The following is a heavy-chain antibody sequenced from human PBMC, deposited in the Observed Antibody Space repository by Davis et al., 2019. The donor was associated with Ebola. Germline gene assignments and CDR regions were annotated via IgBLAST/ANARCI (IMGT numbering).Heavy chain of an antibody. CDR1: GFTFSSYA. V-gene: IGHV3-23*01. CDR3: ASSSWYAEYFQH. J-gene: IGHJ1*01. D-gene: IGHD6-13*01. CDR2: ISGSGGST. Sequence: GESLKISCAASGFTFSSYAMSGVRQAPGKGLEWVSAISGSGGSTYYADSVKGRFTISRDNSKNTLYLQMNSLRTEDTAVYYCASSSWYAEYFQHWGQGTLVTVSS.